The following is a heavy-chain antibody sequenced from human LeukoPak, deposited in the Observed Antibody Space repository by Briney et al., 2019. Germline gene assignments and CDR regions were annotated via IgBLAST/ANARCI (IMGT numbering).Heavy chain of an antibody. D-gene: IGHD6-19*01. Sequence: GGSLRLSCPASGFTFSSHSMNWVRQAPGKGLEWVSSISTSSNYIYYTDSVTGRSTISRDNAKNSLYLQMNSLRAEDTAVYYCARDVYSSGWYDYDYWGQGTLVTVSS. J-gene: IGHJ4*02. V-gene: IGHV3-21*01. CDR1: GFTFSSHS. CDR3: ARDVYSSGWYDYDY. CDR2: ISTSSNYI.